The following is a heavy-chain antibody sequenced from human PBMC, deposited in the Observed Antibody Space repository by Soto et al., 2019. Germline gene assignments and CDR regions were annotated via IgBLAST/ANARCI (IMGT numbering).Heavy chain of an antibody. D-gene: IGHD2-15*01. J-gene: IGHJ6*02. CDR1: GSTFSAFC. CDR3: AKGGFWVHYGMDV. Sequence: EVQLLESGGALAQPGGSLRLYCAASGSTFSAFCMNWVRQAPGKGLEWVSAISRSGDITYYADSVKGRFTISRDNSKNTLYWEMNSLTGDDTAVYYCAKGGFWVHYGMDVWGQGTTVIVSS. V-gene: IGHV3-23*01. CDR2: ISRSGDIT.